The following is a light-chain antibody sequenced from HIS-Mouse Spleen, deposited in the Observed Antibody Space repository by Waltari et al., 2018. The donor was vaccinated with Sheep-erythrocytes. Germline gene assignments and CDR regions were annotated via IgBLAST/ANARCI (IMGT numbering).Light chain of an antibody. CDR1: SRRSYY. J-gene: IGLJ3*02. CDR3: NSRDSSGNHLEV. Sequence: SSELTQDPAVSVALGQTVRITCQGDSRRSYYASWYQQKPGQAPVLVIYGKNNRPSGVPDRFSGYSSGNTASLTITGAQAEDDADYYCNSRDSSGNHLEVFGGGTKLTVL. CDR2: GKN. V-gene: IGLV3-19*01.